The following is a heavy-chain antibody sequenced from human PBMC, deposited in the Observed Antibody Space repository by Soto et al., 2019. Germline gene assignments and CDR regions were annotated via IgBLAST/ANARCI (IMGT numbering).Heavy chain of an antibody. CDR2: ISPSGDST. CDR1: GFTFSSFA. CDR3: AKDVELVVVAATAFDY. V-gene: IGHV3-23*01. J-gene: IGHJ4*02. D-gene: IGHD2-15*01. Sequence: EVQLLESGGGLVQPGGSLRLSCAASGFTFSSFALSWVRQAPGKGLEWVSAISPSGDSTYYGDPVKGRFTISRDNSKNALYLQMDSLGAEDTAVYYCAKDVELVVVAATAFDYWGQGTLVIVSS.